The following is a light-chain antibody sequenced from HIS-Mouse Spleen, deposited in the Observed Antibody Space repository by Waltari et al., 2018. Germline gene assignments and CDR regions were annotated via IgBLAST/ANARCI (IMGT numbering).Light chain of an antibody. CDR1: SSDVGGYNY. J-gene: IGLJ3*02. CDR3: SSYTSSSTLV. CDR2: DVD. Sequence: QSVLTQPPSVSGAPGQRVTISCTGTSSDVGGYNYVSWYQQHPGKAPKPMIYDVDKRPSGVSNRVSGSKSGNTASLTISGLQAEDEADYYCSSYTSSSTLVFGGGTKLTVL. V-gene: IGLV2-14*03.